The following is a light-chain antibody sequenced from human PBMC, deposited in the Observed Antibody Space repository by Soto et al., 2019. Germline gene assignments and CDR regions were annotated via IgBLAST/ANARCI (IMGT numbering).Light chain of an antibody. CDR2: GAS. J-gene: IGKJ3*01. Sequence: EIVLTQSPDTLSLSPGERATLSCRASQSVSSDFLVWYQQKPGQAPRPLIYGASSRATGIPDRFSGSGSGTDFFLTISRLEPEDFAVYYCQHYDNTPPSVTFGPGTKVDFK. CDR3: QHYDNTPPSVT. V-gene: IGKV3-20*01. CDR1: QSVSSDF.